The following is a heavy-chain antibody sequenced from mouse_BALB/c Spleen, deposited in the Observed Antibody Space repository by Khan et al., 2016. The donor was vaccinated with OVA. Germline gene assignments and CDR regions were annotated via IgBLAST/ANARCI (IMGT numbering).Heavy chain of an antibody. Sequence: VQLKESGGGLVQPGGSRKLSCAASGFTFSSYGMHWVRQAPEKGLEWVAYISGDSSTIYYADTVKGRFTISRDNPKNTLFLQMTSLMSEDTAMYYCATSEYYGYYFDYWGPGTTLTVSS. CDR1: GFTFSSYG. J-gene: IGHJ2*01. CDR2: ISGDSSTI. D-gene: IGHD1-1*01. CDR3: ATSEYYGYYFDY. V-gene: IGHV5-17*02.